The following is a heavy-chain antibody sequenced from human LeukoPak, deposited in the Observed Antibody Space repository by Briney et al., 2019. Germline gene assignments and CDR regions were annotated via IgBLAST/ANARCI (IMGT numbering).Heavy chain of an antibody. CDR3: ARSGWLQFDYFDY. Sequence: PSETLSLTCTVSGGSISSGSYSWSWIRQPAGKGLEWIGRIYTSGSTNYNPSLKSRVTISVDTSKNQVSLRLRSVTAADTAVYYCARSGWLQFDYFDYWGQGILVTVSS. V-gene: IGHV4-61*02. CDR1: GGSISSGSYS. CDR2: IYTSGST. J-gene: IGHJ4*02. D-gene: IGHD5-24*01.